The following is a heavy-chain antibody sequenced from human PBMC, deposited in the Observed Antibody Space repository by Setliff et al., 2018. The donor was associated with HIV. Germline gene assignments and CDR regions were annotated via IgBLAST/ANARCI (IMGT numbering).Heavy chain of an antibody. V-gene: IGHV7-4-1*02. CDR1: GYTFTSYA. J-gene: IGHJ4*02. D-gene: IGHD3-10*01. CDR2: INTKTGNP. CDR3: ARAPFLQFFRGSPYYFDY. Sequence: ASVKVSCKASGYTFTSYAMNWVRQAPGQGLEWLGWINTKTGNPTYVQGFPGQFAFSLDTSVSTAYLEISSLKAEDTAVYYCARAPFLQFFRGSPYYFDYWGQGSLVTVSS.